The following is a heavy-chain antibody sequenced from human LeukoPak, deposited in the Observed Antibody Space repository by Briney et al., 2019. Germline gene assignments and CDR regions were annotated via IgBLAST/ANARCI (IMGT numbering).Heavy chain of an antibody. V-gene: IGHV3-30*18. J-gene: IGHJ4*02. Sequence: PGGSLRLSCAASGFTLSTYGMHWVRQAPGKGLEWVAVISYDGSQKYYADSVKGRFTISRDNSKNTLYLQMNSLRAEDTAVYYCAKDKAVAGENPDYWGQGTLVTVSS. CDR1: GFTLSTYG. CDR3: AKDKAVAGENPDY. CDR2: ISYDGSQK. D-gene: IGHD6-19*01.